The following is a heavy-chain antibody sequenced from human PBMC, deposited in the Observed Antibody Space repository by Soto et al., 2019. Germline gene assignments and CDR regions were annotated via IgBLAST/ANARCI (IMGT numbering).Heavy chain of an antibody. J-gene: IGHJ5*02. D-gene: IGHD3-22*01. CDR3: EQHSHYSDGSEFTWFYP. CDR2: IYWEDDK. Sequence: QITLKESGPSLVKPTQPLTLTCTFSGFALSTSGVGVGWIRKPPGKALEWRALIYWEDDKRYRPSLKSRLTSPKDTSKSRVVITMTSMDPVDTAIYYCEQHSHYSDGSEFTWFYPWGLGTLVTVSS. V-gene: IGHV2-5*02. CDR1: GFALSTSGVG.